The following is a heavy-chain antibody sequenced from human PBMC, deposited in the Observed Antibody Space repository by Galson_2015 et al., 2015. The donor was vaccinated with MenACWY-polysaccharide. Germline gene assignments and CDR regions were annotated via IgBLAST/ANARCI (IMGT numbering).Heavy chain of an antibody. D-gene: IGHD3-3*01. Sequence: SLRLSCAASGFTFGDYAMSWFRQAPGKGLEWVSSISSSSSYIYYADSVKGRFTISRDNAKNSLYLQMNSLRAEDTAVYYCASLRFLEWLPLDYWGQGTLVTVSS. CDR1: GFTFGDYA. V-gene: IGHV3-21*01. CDR3: ASLRFLEWLPLDY. CDR2: ISSSSSYI. J-gene: IGHJ4*02.